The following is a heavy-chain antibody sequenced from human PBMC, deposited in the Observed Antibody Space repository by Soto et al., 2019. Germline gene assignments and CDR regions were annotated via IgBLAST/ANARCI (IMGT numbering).Heavy chain of an antibody. CDR2: INHSGST. J-gene: IGHJ4*02. Sequence: SETLSLTCAFYGGSFSGYYWSLIRQPPGKGLEWIGEINHSGSTNYNPSLKSRVTISVDTSKNQFSLKLSSVTAADTAVYYCARAYCSGGSCSTAHFDYWGQGTLVTVSS. D-gene: IGHD2-15*01. CDR3: ARAYCSGGSCSTAHFDY. CDR1: GGSFSGYY. V-gene: IGHV4-34*01.